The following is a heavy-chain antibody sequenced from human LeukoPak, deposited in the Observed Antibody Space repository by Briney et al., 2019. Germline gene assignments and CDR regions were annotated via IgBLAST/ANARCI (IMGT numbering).Heavy chain of an antibody. V-gene: IGHV4-30-4*01. CDR3: ATSRDGWFDP. CDR1: GGSISSGDYH. CDR2: IHYSGTT. Sequence: SQTLSLTCTVSGGSISSGDYHWSWSRQPPGKGLEWIGYIHYSGTTYYSPSLKSRVTISVDTSKNQFSLKLISVTAADTAVYYCATSRDGWFDPWGQGTLVTVSS. J-gene: IGHJ5*02.